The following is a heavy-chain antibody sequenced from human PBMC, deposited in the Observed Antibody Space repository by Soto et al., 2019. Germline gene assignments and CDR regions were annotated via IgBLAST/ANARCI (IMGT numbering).Heavy chain of an antibody. CDR2: ISPYNRNT. CDR3: ARDLDGSGNYYTDY. V-gene: IGHV1-18*01. D-gene: IGHD3-10*01. CDR1: GYPLSSIG. J-gene: IGHJ4*02. Sequence: ASVKVSCKASGYPLSSIGISWVRQAPGQGLEWMGWISPYNRNTYYAQRLQGRVTMTTDTSTSTAYMELRSLRSDDTAVYFCARDLDGSGNYYTDYWGQGTLVTVSS.